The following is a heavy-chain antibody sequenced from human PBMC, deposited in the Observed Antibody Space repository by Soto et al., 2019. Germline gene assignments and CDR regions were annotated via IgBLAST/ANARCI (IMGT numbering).Heavy chain of an antibody. D-gene: IGHD6-13*01. CDR3: ASALIAAAGTTTDY. V-gene: IGHV1-18*01. CDR2: ISAYNGNT. J-gene: IGHJ4*02. Sequence: GASVKVSCKASGYTFTSYGISWVRQAPGQGLEWMEWISAYNGNTNYAQKLQGRVTMTTDTSTSTAYMELRSLRSDDTAVYYCASALIAAAGTTTDYWGQGTLVTVSS. CDR1: GYTFTSYG.